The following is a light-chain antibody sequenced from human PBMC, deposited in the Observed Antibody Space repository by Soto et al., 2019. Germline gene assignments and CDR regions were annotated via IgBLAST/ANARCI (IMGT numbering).Light chain of an antibody. CDR3: LQYNSYPLT. Sequence: DIQMTQSPSTLSASVGDRVTITCRASQSISSWLAWYQQKPGKVPKLLIYKATSSESGVPSRFSGGGSETEFTLTISSLQPDDFATYYCLQYNSYPLTFGQGTKVEIE. V-gene: IGKV1-5*03. CDR1: QSISSW. J-gene: IGKJ1*01. CDR2: KAT.